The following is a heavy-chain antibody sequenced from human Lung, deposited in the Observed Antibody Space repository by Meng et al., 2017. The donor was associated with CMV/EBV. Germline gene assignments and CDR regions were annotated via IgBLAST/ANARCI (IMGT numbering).Heavy chain of an antibody. J-gene: IGHJ4*02. D-gene: IGHD1-26*01. Sequence: QVQVPESGPGLGKPSGTLSLTCGVSGVSISSNIRWTWVRQPPGKGLEWIGDIDDSGSTNYNPSLNSRISISLDKSKNHFSLKVNSVTAADTAVYYCARGKQDAWELLAYWGQGALVTVSS. CDR3: ARGKQDAWELLAY. CDR1: GVSISSNIR. V-gene: IGHV4-4*02. CDR2: IDDSGST.